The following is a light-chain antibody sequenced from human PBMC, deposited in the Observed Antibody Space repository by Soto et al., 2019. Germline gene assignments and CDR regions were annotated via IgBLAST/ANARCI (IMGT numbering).Light chain of an antibody. CDR1: QSINIE. V-gene: IGKV3-15*01. CDR3: QRGHNWPRT. J-gene: IGKJ2*02. Sequence: ERVMTQSPATLSLSPGERAALSCRASQSINIELAWYQQKPGQPPRLLIYGASTRATGVPARFTGSESGSEFTLTISGLQSEDFAVYYCQRGHNWPRTFGQGTRLAI. CDR2: GAS.